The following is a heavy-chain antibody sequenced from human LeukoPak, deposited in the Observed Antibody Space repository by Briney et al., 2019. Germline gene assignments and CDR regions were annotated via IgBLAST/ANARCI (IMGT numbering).Heavy chain of an antibody. J-gene: IGHJ6*03. CDR1: GGSISSYY. D-gene: IGHD4-11*01. V-gene: IGHV4-4*07. Sequence: SETLSLTCTVSGGSISSYYWSWIRQPAGKGLEWIGRIYTSGSTNYNPSLKSRVTMSVDTSKNQFSLELSSVTAADTAVYYCAREVTTFDSYYYMDVWGKGTTVTVSS. CDR2: IYTSGST. CDR3: AREVTTFDSYYYMDV.